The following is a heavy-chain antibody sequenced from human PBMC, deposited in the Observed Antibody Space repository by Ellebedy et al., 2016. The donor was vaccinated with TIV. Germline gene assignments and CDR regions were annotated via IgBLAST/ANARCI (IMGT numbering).Heavy chain of an antibody. CDR1: GGSISTYY. CDR3: ARVLGDTAMVQYYFDY. J-gene: IGHJ4*02. D-gene: IGHD5-18*01. CDR2: IFYSGSS. Sequence: MPSETLSLTCTVSGGSISTYYWGWIRQPPGKGLEWIGYIFYSGSSNYNPSLKSRVTISVDTSKNQFSLKLSSVTAADTAVYYCARVLGDTAMVQYYFDYWGQGTLVTVSS. V-gene: IGHV4-59*01.